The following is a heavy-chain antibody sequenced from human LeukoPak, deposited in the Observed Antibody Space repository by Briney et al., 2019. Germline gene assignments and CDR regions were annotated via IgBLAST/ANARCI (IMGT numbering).Heavy chain of an antibody. Sequence: GGPLRLSCAASGFTFSSYAMSWVRQAPGEGLEWVSAICGSGGSTYYAHSVKGLYTIYRDHSKNTLYLHMYRLRAEDTAVYYCAKATPEYYYDSSGYDFDYWGQGTLVTVSS. CDR3: AKATPEYYYDSSGYDFDY. V-gene: IGHV3-23*01. J-gene: IGHJ4*02. D-gene: IGHD3-22*01. CDR1: GFTFSSYA. CDR2: ICGSGGST.